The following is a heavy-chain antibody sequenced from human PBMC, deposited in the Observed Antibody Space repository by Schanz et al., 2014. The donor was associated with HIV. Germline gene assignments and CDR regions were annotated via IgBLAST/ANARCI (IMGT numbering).Heavy chain of an antibody. CDR3: TRASVTDCLDY. D-gene: IGHD2-21*02. Sequence: QVQLVESGGGLVKPGGSLRLACAASGFTFSEYYMNWIRQAPGKGLEWVSYISAGGNTKYYADSMKGRFTISRDNAKSSLYLQMNSLRAEDTAVYYCTRASVTDCLDYWGQGTLVTVSS. CDR1: GFTFSEYY. CDR2: ISAGGNTK. V-gene: IGHV3-11*04. J-gene: IGHJ4*02.